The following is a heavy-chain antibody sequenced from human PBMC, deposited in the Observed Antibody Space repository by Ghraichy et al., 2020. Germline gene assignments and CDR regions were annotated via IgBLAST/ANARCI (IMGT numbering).Heavy chain of an antibody. CDR3: AKERAYNWNFDAFDI. D-gene: IGHD1-7*01. V-gene: IGHV3-23*01. CDR2: ISGSGTYI. J-gene: IGHJ3*02. Sequence: GESLNISCAASRFSFSNYAMTWVRQAPGEGLEWVSVISGSGTYIHYADSVKGRFTISRDNSKNTLYLQMNSLRAEDTALYYCAKERAYNWNFDAFDIWGQGTMVTVSS. CDR1: RFSFSNYA.